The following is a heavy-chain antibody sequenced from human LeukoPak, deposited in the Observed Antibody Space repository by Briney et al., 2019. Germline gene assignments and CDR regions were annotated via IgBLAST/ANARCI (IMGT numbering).Heavy chain of an antibody. CDR2: IDPNNGAT. CDR3: ARDLKDDGFRAEGSLDF. Sequence: ASVRVSCKTVGYTFTSNYIQWVRQAPGQGLEWMGWIDPNNGATYYAQKFQGRVTMTRDTSIRTAYMDLDTLTSDDTAVYYCARDLKDDGFRAEGSLDFWGQGTLVTVSS. V-gene: IGHV1-2*02. D-gene: IGHD1-1*01. CDR1: GYTFTSNY. J-gene: IGHJ4*02.